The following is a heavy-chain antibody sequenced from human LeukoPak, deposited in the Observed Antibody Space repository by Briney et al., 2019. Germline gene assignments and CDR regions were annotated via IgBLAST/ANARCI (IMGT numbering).Heavy chain of an antibody. Sequence: GASVKVSCKASGYTFTTYGFSWMRQAPGQGLEWMGWISAYNGNTNYAQKLQGRVTMTTDTSTSTAYMELRSLRSDDTAVYYCARDSVRDYDFWSGHTNWFDPWGQGTLVTVSS. V-gene: IGHV1-18*01. CDR2: ISAYNGNT. CDR1: GYTFTTYG. D-gene: IGHD3-3*01. J-gene: IGHJ5*02. CDR3: ARDSVRDYDFWSGHTNWFDP.